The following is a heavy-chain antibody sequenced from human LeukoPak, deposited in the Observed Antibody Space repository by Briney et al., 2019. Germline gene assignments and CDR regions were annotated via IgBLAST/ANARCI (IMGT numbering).Heavy chain of an antibody. CDR2: IYYSGST. D-gene: IGHD2-15*01. V-gene: IGHV4-31*03. CDR1: GGSISSGGYY. Sequence: SETLSLTCTVSGGSISSGGYYWNWIRQHPGKGLEWIGYIYYSGSTYYNPSLKSRLTISVGTSKNQFSLKLNYVTAADTAVYYCARDGYCSCGTCYHDSGYFQHWGQGTLVTVSS. J-gene: IGHJ1*01. CDR3: ARDGYCSCGTCYHDSGYFQH.